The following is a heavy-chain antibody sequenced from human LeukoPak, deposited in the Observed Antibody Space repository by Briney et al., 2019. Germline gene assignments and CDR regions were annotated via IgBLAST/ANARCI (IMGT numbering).Heavy chain of an antibody. D-gene: IGHD3-22*01. Sequence: GGSLRLSCAASGFTFSSYAMSWVRQAPGKGLEWASAISGSGGSTYYADSVKGRFTISRDNSKNTLYLQMNSLRAEDTAVYYCAKDYPPYYYDSSGYSPLFDYWGQGTLVTVSS. J-gene: IGHJ4*02. V-gene: IGHV3-23*01. CDR1: GFTFSSYA. CDR2: ISGSGGST. CDR3: AKDYPPYYYDSSGYSPLFDY.